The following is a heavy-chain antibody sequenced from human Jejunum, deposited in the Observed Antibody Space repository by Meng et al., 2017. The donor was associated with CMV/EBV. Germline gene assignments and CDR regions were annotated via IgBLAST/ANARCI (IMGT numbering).Heavy chain of an antibody. J-gene: IGHJ4*02. CDR1: SSHW. V-gene: IGHV3-74*03. D-gene: IGHD5-24*01. CDR3: VRDAGRRGGYNYLGYFDY. CDR2: INSDGSGG. Sequence: SSHWMHWVRQAPGKGLVWVSHINSDGSGGTYADSVKGRFTISRDNAKNTLVLQMNSLRAEDTGVYYCVRDAGRRGGYNYLGYFDYWGQGTLVTVSS.